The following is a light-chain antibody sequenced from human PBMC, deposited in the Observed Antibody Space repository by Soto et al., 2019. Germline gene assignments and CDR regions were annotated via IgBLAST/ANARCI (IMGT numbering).Light chain of an antibody. V-gene: IGLV3-21*02. CDR1: NIGNKC. Sequence: SYELTQPPSVSVAPRQTARIPCGANNIGNKCVHWYQQRPGQAPVLVLYNDNNRPSGIPDRFSGSNSGNTATLTISRVEAGDEADYYCQVWDISRNVIFGGGTK. CDR3: QVWDISRNVI. J-gene: IGLJ2*01. CDR2: NDN.